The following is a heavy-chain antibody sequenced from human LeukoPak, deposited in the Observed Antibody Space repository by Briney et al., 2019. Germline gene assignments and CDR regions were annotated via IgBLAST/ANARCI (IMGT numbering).Heavy chain of an antibody. J-gene: IGHJ4*02. CDR1: GFTFDDYA. Sequence: GGSLRLSCAASGFTFDDYAMHWVRQAPGKGLEWVSGISRNSGSIGYADSVKGRFTISRDNAKNSLYLQMNSLRAEDTALYYCAKDIDSVARYTFDYWGQGTLVTVSS. V-gene: IGHV3-9*01. CDR2: ISRNSGSI. D-gene: IGHD2-2*02. CDR3: AKDIDSVARYTFDY.